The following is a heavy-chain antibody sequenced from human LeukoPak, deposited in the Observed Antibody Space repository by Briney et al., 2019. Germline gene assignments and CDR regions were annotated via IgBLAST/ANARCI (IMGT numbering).Heavy chain of an antibody. J-gene: IGHJ4*02. CDR1: GFTLSSYA. D-gene: IGHD2-15*01. Sequence: GGSLRLSCAASGFTLSSYAMSWVRQGPGKGLEWVSAISVSGNTYHADSVKGRFTISRDSSKNTLYLQMNSLRAEDAAVYYCAKAPVTTCSGAYCYPFDYWGQGTLVTVSS. CDR3: AKAPVTTCSGAYCYPFDY. V-gene: IGHV3-23*01. CDR2: ISVSGNT.